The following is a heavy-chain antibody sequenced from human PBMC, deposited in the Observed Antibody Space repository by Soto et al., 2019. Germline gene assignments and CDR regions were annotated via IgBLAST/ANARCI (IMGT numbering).Heavy chain of an antibody. D-gene: IGHD5-12*01. J-gene: IGHJ6*04. Sequence: PGGSLRLSCAASGFTFSSYAMHWFRQAPGKGLEWVAVISYDGSNKYYADSVKGRFTISRDNSKSTLYLQMNSLRAEDTAVYYCARVGPVRHRWLQLLKSSYYHCDMDICDKQTTVTASS. CDR2: ISYDGSNK. CDR3: ARVGPVRHRWLQLLKSSYYHCDMDI. V-gene: IGHV3-30-3*01. CDR1: GFTFSSYA.